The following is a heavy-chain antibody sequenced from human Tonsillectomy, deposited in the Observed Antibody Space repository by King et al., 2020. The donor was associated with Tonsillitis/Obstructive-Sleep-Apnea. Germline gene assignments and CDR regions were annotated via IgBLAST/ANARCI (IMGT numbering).Heavy chain of an antibody. V-gene: IGHV1-18*01. D-gene: IGHD2-2*01. CDR1: GYTFTSYG. CDR2: LSAYNGNT. J-gene: IGHJ5*02. Sequence: VQLVESGAEVKKTGASVKVSCKASGYTFTSYGISWVRQAPGQGLEWMGWLSAYNGNTNYAQKLQGRVTMTTDTSTSTAYMELRSLRSDDTAVYYCARAYCSSTSCHANWFDPWGQGTLVTVSS. CDR3: ARAYCSSTSCHANWFDP.